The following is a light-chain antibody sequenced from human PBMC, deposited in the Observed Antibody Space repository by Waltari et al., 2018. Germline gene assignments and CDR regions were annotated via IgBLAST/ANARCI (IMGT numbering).Light chain of an antibody. CDR3: QQYNSYSSTT. CDR1: QSVGSW. Sequence: DIQMTQSPSTLSTSVGDRVTITCRASQSVGSWLAWYHQKPGKAPKRLIYETSSLESGVPSRFSGSGSGTEFSLTISSLQPDDFATYYCQQYNSYSSTTFGQGTRLEIK. V-gene: IGKV1-5*03. J-gene: IGKJ5*01. CDR2: ETS.